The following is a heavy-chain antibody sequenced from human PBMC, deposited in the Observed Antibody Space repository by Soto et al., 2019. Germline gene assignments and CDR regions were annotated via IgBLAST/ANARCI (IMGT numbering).Heavy chain of an antibody. V-gene: IGHV4-34*01. CDR2: VNRDGST. CDR3: ARGQWSDRFLS. Sequence: SETLSLTCAVYGESFSGYYWSWIRQPPGDGLEWIGEVNRDGSTNYSPSFKSRVTISVDTSSNQFSLKVTSVTAADTAVYFCARGQWSDRFLSWGQGTLVTVSS. J-gene: IGHJ4*02. D-gene: IGHD2-15*01. CDR1: GESFSGYY.